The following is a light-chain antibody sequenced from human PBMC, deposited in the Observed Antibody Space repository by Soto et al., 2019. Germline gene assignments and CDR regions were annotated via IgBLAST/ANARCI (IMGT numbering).Light chain of an antibody. CDR3: QQYNSYSWT. J-gene: IGKJ1*01. Sequence: DIQLTQSPSFLSASVGDRVTITCLASQSISSWLAWYQQKQGKAPKLLMYDASSLESGVPSRFRGRGSGTEFTLTISRLQPDDFSTYYCQQYNSYSWTFGQGTKVDIK. CDR2: DAS. CDR1: QSISSW. V-gene: IGKV1-5*01.